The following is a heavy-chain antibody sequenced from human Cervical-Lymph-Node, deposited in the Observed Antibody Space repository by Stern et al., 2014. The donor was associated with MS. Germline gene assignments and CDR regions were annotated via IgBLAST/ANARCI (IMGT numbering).Heavy chain of an antibody. CDR3: TTATNY. J-gene: IGHJ4*02. Sequence: EVQLVESGGGLVKPGGSARLSCATSGLTFSKARMSWIRQAPGKGLEWVGRVKPKSDVGTVDYAAPVKGRFSISRDDSKNMLYLQMHSLRAEDTAVYYCTTATNYWGQGTLVTVSS. CDR2: VKPKSDVGTV. CDR1: GLTFSKAR. V-gene: IGHV3-15*01. D-gene: IGHD1-1*01.